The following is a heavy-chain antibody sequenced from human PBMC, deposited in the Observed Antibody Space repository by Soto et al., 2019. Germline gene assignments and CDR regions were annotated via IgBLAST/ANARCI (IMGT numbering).Heavy chain of an antibody. D-gene: IGHD6-13*01. Sequence: WGPLRLSCAASGFTFSSYSMNWVRQAPGKGLEWVSYISSSSSTIYYADSVKGRFTISRDNAKNSLYLQMNSLRAEDTAVYYCARHPERIAEIGWFDPWGQGTLVTVSS. J-gene: IGHJ5*02. CDR2: ISSSSSTI. CDR1: GFTFSSYS. V-gene: IGHV3-48*01. CDR3: ARHPERIAEIGWFDP.